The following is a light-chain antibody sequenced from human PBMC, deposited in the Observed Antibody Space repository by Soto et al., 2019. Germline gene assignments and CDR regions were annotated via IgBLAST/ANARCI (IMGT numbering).Light chain of an antibody. Sequence: EIVLTQSPGTLSLSPGERATLSCRASQSVSNYLAWYQQKPGQAPRLLIYGASSRATGIPDRFSGSGSGTDFTLTISRLEPEDFAVYSCQQYGGSPQTFGQGTKV. CDR1: QSVSNY. V-gene: IGKV3-20*01. CDR3: QQYGGSPQT. CDR2: GAS. J-gene: IGKJ1*01.